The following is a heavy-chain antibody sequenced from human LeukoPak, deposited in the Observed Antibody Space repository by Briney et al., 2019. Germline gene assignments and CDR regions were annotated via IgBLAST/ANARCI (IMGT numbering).Heavy chain of an antibody. CDR3: ARGDGLTRPWNTFDF. CDR2: ISAYNGHT. Sequence: GASVKVSCKASGYTFTSYGITWVRQAPGQGLEWMGWISAYNGHTNYAQNIQGRVAMTRDTSTSTVYLELRSLKSDDTAVYYCARGDGLTRPWNTFDFWGQGTLVSVSS. V-gene: IGHV1-18*01. J-gene: IGHJ4*02. D-gene: IGHD3/OR15-3a*01. CDR1: GYTFTSYG.